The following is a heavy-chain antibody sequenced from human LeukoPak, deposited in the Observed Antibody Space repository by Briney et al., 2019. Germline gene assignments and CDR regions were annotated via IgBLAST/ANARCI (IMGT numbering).Heavy chain of an antibody. CDR1: GGSFSGYY. CDR3: ARSVDVDTAITFDY. J-gene: IGHJ4*02. V-gene: IGHV4-34*01. D-gene: IGHD5-18*01. Sequence: SETLSLTCAVYGGSFSGYYWSWIRQPPGKGLEWIGEINHSGSTNYNPSLKSRVTISVDTSKNQFSLKLSSVTAADTAVYYCARSVDVDTAITFDYWGQGTLVTVSS. CDR2: INHSGST.